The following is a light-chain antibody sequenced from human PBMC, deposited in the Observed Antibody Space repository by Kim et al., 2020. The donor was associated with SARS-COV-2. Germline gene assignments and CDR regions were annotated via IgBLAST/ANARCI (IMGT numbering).Light chain of an antibody. J-gene: IGLJ3*02. CDR2: DNN. CDR3: GTWDSSLSAWV. V-gene: IGLV1-51*01. Sequence: GQKGTISCSGSSSNSVNNYDSWYQQLPGTAPKLLIYDNNKRPSGMPDGFSGSKSGASATLGITGLQTGDEADYYCGTWDSSLSAWVFGGGTQLTVL. CDR1: SSNSVNNY.